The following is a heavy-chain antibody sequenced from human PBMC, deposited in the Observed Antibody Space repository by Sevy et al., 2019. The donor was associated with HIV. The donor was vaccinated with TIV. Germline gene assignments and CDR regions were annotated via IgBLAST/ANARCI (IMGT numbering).Heavy chain of an antibody. CDR3: ARGGFSSGSYYYDGMDV. Sequence: SETLSLTCAVYGGSFSGYYWSWIRQPPGKGLEWIGEINHSGSTNYNPSLKSRVTISVDTSKNQYSLKLSSVTAADTAVYYCARGGFSSGSYYYDGMDVWGQGTTVTVSS. CDR2: INHSGST. V-gene: IGHV4-34*01. D-gene: IGHD3-22*01. J-gene: IGHJ6*02. CDR1: GGSFSGYY.